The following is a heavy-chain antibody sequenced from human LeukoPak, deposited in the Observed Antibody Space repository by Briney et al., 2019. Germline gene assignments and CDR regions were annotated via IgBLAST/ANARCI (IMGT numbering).Heavy chain of an antibody. CDR2: IYYSGST. V-gene: IGHV4-59*01. Sequence: TSETLSLTCTVSGGSISSYYWSWIRQPPGKGLEWIGYIYYSGSTNYNPSLKSRVTISVDTSKNQFSLKLSSVTAADTAVYYCAGVNRGYQLLILDYWGQGTLVTVSS. CDR3: AGVNRGYQLLILDY. CDR1: GGSISSYY. D-gene: IGHD2-2*01. J-gene: IGHJ4*02.